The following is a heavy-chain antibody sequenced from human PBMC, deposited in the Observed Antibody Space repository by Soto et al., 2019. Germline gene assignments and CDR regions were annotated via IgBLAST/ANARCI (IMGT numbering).Heavy chain of an antibody. J-gene: IGHJ4*02. V-gene: IGHV4-30-4*01. CDR1: GGSISSGDYY. CDR3: ARVVNYDILTGYYPIFDY. CDR2: IYYSGST. Sequence: QVQLQESGPGLVKPSQTLSLTCTVSGGSISSGDYYWSWIRQPPGKGLEWIGYIYYSGSTYYNPSLKSRVTISVDTAKNQFSLKLSSVTAADTAVYYWARVVNYDILTGYYPIFDYWGQGTLVTVSS. D-gene: IGHD3-9*01.